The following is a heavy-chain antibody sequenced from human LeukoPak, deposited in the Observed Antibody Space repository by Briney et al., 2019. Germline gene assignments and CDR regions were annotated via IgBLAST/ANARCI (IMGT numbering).Heavy chain of an antibody. CDR1: GYTFIGYY. CDR2: INPNSGVT. J-gene: IGHJ6*02. CDR3: AREFGYFGSESNYGMDV. V-gene: IGHV1-2*02. D-gene: IGHD3-10*01. Sequence: ASVKVSCEASGYTFIGYYIYWVRQAPGQGLECMGWINPNSGVTDYTQKFQGRVTMTSDTSISTAYMELSRLRSDDTAMYYCAREFGYFGSESNYGMDVWGQGTMVTISS.